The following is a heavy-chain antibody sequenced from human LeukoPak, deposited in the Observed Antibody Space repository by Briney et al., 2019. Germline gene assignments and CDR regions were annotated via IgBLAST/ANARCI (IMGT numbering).Heavy chain of an antibody. D-gene: IGHD3-22*01. V-gene: IGHV3-53*01. CDR3: ARDRSGYLTYYFDY. CDR1: GFTVSSNY. Sequence: GGSLRLSCAASGFTVSSNYMSWVRQAPGKGLEWVSVIYSGGSTYYADSVKGRFTISRDNSKNTLYLQMNSLRAEDTAVYYCARDRSGYLTYYFDYWGQGTLVTVSS. CDR2: IYSGGST. J-gene: IGHJ4*02.